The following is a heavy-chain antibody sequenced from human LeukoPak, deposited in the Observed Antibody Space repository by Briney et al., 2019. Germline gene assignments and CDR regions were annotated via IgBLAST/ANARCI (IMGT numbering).Heavy chain of an antibody. J-gene: IGHJ6*03. CDR2: ISYDGSNK. Sequence: GGSLRLSFAASGFTFSSYAMHWVRQAPGKGLEWVAVISYDGSNKYYADSVKGRFTISRDNSKNTLYLQMNSLRAEDTAVYYCARELTLTIFGVYYYYMDVWGKGTTATVSS. CDR1: GFTFSSYA. D-gene: IGHD3-3*01. CDR3: ARELTLTIFGVYYYYMDV. V-gene: IGHV3-30-3*01.